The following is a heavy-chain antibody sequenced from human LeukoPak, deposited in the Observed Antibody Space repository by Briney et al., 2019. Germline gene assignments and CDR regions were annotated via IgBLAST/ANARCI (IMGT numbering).Heavy chain of an antibody. J-gene: IGHJ4*02. CDR1: GGSISSSGYY. Sequence: PSETLSLTCSVSGGSISSSGYYWGWIRQPPGTGLEWIGNIYYSGSTYYNPSLKSRVTMSVDKSKNRFSLNLTSVTAADTAVYFCARAPRAYCSTTGSCFQDYWGQGTLVTVSP. CDR3: ARAPRAYCSTTGSCFQDY. D-gene: IGHD2-2*01. V-gene: IGHV4-39*07. CDR2: IYYSGST.